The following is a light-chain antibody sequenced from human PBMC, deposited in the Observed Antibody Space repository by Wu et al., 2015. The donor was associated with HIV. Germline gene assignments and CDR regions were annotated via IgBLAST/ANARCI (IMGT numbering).Light chain of an antibody. CDR3: QQSYSTPRT. Sequence: DIQMTQSPSSLSASVGDRVTITCRASQSISSYLNWYQQKPGKAPKLLIYAASSLQSGVPSRFSGSGSGTDFTLTISSLQPDDFATYYCQQSYSTPRTFGQGTKVGIK. V-gene: IGKV1-39*01. CDR2: AAS. CDR1: QSISSY. J-gene: IGKJ1*01.